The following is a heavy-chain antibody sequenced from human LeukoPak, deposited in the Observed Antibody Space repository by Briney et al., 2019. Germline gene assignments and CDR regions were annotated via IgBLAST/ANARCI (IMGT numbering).Heavy chain of an antibody. CDR2: TSYDGSNK. CDR3: ARGREMVYATLDAFDI. V-gene: IGHV3-30*03. D-gene: IGHD2-8*01. Sequence: GGSLRLSCAASGFTFSSYGMHGVRQAPGKGLEWVAVTSYDGSNKYYADSVKGRFTISRDNSKNTLYLQINSLRAEDTAVYYCARGREMVYATLDAFDIWGQGTMVTVSS. CDR1: GFTFSSYG. J-gene: IGHJ3*02.